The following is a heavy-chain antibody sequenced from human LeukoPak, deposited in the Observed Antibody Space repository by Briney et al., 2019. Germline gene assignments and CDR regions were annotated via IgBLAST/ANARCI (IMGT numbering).Heavy chain of an antibody. V-gene: IGHV3-9*01. J-gene: IGHJ4*02. CDR3: AKSAGGYLPAAFDFDH. D-gene: IGHD2-2*01. CDR2: ISWNSDYI. Sequence: GGSLRLSCAASGFTFDESAMHWVRQVPGKGLEWVSGISWNSDYIAYADSVKGRFTISRDNAKNSLYLQMNGLRAEDTALYYCAKSAGGYLPAAFDFDHRGQGTLVSVSS. CDR1: GFTFDESA.